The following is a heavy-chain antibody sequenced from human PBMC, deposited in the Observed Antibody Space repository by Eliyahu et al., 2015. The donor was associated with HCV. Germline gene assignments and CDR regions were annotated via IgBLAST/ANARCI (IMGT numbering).Heavy chain of an antibody. CDR2: IIPIFGTA. CDR3: ARVVEYSSSRRTDYYFDY. D-gene: IGHD6-6*01. Sequence: QVQLVQSGAEVKKPGSSVKVSXKASGGTFSXXAIRWVGQAPGQGFXWMGGIIPIFGTANYAQKFQGRVTITADESTSTAYMELSSLRSEDTAVYYCARVVEYSSSRRTDYYFDYWGQGTLVTVSS. CDR1: GGTFSXXA. V-gene: IGHV1-69*01. J-gene: IGHJ4*02.